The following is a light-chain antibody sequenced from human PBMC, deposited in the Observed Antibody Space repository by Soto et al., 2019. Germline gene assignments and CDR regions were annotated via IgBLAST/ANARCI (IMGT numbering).Light chain of an antibody. CDR1: QAVSSN. V-gene: IGKV3-15*01. CDR2: GAS. CDR3: QQRSNWSWT. J-gene: IGKJ1*01. Sequence: EIVMTQSPATLSVSPGEGATLSCRASQAVSSNLAWYQEKPGQAPRLLIYGASTRATGFPARFSGSGSGTEFTLTISSLQSEDFAVYYCQQRSNWSWTFGQGTKVEVK.